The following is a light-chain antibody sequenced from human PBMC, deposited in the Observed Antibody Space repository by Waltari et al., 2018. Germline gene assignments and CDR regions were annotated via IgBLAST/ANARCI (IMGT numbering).Light chain of an antibody. Sequence: EMKMTQSPVTLSVSPGERATLSCRASQSVSSNLAWYQQKPGQAPRPLIYGASTRATGIPARFSGSGSGTEFTLTISSLQSEDFAIYYCQQYNNWPQPLFGGGTKVEIK. CDR2: GAS. J-gene: IGKJ4*01. V-gene: IGKV3-15*01. CDR1: QSVSSN. CDR3: QQYNNWPQPL.